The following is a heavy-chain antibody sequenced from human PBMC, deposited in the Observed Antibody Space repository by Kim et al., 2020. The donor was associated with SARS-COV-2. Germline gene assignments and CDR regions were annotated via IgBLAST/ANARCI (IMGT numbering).Heavy chain of an antibody. D-gene: IGHD3-16*01. V-gene: IGHV4-59*11. CDR3: ARGVGAVPVID. J-gene: IGHJ4*02. CDR1: GASINSHY. CDR2: IFYSGST. Sequence: SETLSLTCTVSGASINSHYWNWIRQSPGKGLEWIGYIFYSGSTKYNPSFKSRVTISVDRSTNKFSLKLSSVIAADTAVYYCARGVGAVPVIDWGQGTLV.